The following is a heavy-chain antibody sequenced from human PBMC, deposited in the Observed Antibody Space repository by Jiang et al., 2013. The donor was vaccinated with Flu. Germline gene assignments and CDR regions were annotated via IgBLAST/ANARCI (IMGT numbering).Heavy chain of an antibody. V-gene: IGHV1-69*06. CDR2: IIPIFGTA. CDR3: ARDARPMSEAYYYGSGSYPPGSYYYYGMDV. CDR1: GTFSSYA. Sequence: GTFSSYAISWVRQAPGQGLEWMGGIIPIFGTANYAQKFQGRVTITADKSTSTAYMELSSLRSEDTAVYYCARDARPMSEAYYYGSGSYPPGSYYYYGMDVWGQGTTVTVSS. D-gene: IGHD3-10*01. J-gene: IGHJ6*02.